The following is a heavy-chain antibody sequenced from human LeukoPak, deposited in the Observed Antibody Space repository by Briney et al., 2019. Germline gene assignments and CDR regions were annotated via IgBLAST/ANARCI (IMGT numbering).Heavy chain of an antibody. Sequence: GGSLRLSCAASGFRFSNYAMSWVRQAPGKGLEWVSAISGSGVGTYYADSVKGRFTISRDNSKNTLYLQMNSLRAEDTAVYYCAKGHPAYYHDSSGYTYWGQGTLVTVSS. CDR1: GFRFSNYA. J-gene: IGHJ4*02. CDR3: AKGHPAYYHDSSGYTY. V-gene: IGHV3-23*01. D-gene: IGHD3-22*01. CDR2: ISGSGVGT.